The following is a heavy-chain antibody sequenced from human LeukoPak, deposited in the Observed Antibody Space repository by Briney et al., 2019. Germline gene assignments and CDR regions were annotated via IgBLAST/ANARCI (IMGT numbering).Heavy chain of an antibody. V-gene: IGHV4-34*01. D-gene: IGHD2-2*01. CDR3: ARVLRVVPAAIYWFDP. CDR1: GGSFSGYY. CDR2: IYYSGST. Sequence: PSETLSLTCAVYGGSFSGYYWSWIRQPPGKGLEWIGSIYYSGSTYYNPSLKSRVTISVDTSKNQFSLKLSSVTAADTAVYYCARVLRVVPAAIYWFDPWGQGTLVTVSS. J-gene: IGHJ5*02.